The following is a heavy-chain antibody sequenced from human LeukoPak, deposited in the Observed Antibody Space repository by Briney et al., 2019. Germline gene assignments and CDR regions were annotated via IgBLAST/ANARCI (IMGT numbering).Heavy chain of an antibody. Sequence: GGSLRLSCAASGFTFSSYAMHWVRQAPGKGREWVAVISYDGSNTYYADSVKGRFNISRDNSKNTLYLQVNSLRAEDTAVYYCARGGRDYYDSSGYYLPFDYWGQGTLVTVSS. V-gene: IGHV3-30-3*01. CDR1: GFTFSSYA. CDR2: ISYDGSNT. J-gene: IGHJ4*02. CDR3: ARGGRDYYDSSGYYLPFDY. D-gene: IGHD3-22*01.